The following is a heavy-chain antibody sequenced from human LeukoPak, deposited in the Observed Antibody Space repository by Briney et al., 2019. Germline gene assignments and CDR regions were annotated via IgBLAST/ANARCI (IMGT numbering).Heavy chain of an antibody. CDR2: INSDGSST. CDR3: ARVEVAAAATKPDY. V-gene: IGHV3-74*01. J-gene: IGHJ4*02. CDR1: GFTFRSYW. D-gene: IGHD6-13*01. Sequence: GGSLRLSCAASGFTFRSYWMHWVRQAPGEGLVWVSRINSDGSSTSYADSVKGRFTISRDNAKNTLYLQMNGLRAEDTAVYYCARVEVAAAATKPDYWGQGTLVTVSS.